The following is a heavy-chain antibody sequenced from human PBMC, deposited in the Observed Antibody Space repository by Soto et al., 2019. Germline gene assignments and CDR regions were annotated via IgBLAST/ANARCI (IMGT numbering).Heavy chain of an antibody. CDR1: GYTFTSYY. V-gene: IGHV1-46*01. CDR2: INPSGGST. CDR3: AGGARTIAVSGTFDY. J-gene: IGHJ4*02. D-gene: IGHD6-19*01. Sequence: ASVKVSCKASGYTFTSYYMHWVRQAPGQGLEWMGIINPSGGSTSYAQKFQGRVTMTRDTSTSTVYMELSSLRSEDTAVYYCAGGARTIAVSGTFDYWGQGTLFPV.